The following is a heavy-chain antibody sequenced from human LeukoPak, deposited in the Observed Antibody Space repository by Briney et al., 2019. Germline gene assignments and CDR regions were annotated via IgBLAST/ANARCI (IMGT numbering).Heavy chain of an antibody. CDR2: IKQDGSEK. V-gene: IGHV3-7*01. J-gene: IGHJ3*02. CDR3: ARDQRSRLWFGEFDAFDI. CDR1: GFTFSSYW. D-gene: IGHD3-10*01. Sequence: GGSLRLSCAASGFTFSSYWMSWVRQAPGKGLEWVANIKQDGSEKYYVDSVKGRFTISRDNAKNSLYLQMNSLRAEDTAVYYCARDQRSRLWFGEFDAFDIWGQGTMVTVSS.